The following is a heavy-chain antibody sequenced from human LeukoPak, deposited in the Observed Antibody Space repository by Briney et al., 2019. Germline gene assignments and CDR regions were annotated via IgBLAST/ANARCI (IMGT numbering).Heavy chain of an antibody. Sequence: ASVKVSCKASGYTRTSYGISLVRQASGQGLEWMGWISAYNGNTNYAQKLQGRVTMTTDTSTSTAYMELRSLRSDDTAVYYCARARMVRGVIAPDEGDYWGQGTLVTVSS. CDR3: ARARMVRGVIAPDEGDY. CDR2: ISAYNGNT. CDR1: GYTRTSYG. J-gene: IGHJ4*02. V-gene: IGHV1-18*01. D-gene: IGHD3-10*01.